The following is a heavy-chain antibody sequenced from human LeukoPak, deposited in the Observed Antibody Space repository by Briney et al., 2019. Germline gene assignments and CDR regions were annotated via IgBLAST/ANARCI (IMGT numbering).Heavy chain of an antibody. CDR2: ISSSSSYI. V-gene: IGHV3-21*01. Sequence: GGSLRLSCAASGFTFSSYSVNWVRQAPGKGLEWVSSISSSSSYIYYADSVKGRFTISRDNAKNSLYLQMNSLRAEDTAVYYCARGLSGYDFQSHYWGQGTLVTVSS. CDR3: ARGLSGYDFQSHY. CDR1: GFTFSSYS. J-gene: IGHJ4*02. D-gene: IGHD5-12*01.